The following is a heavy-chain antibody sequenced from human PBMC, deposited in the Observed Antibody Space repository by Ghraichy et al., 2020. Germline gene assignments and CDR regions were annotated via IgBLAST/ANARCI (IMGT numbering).Heavy chain of an antibody. CDR2: IIPIFGTA. V-gene: IGHV1-69*13. Sequence: SVKVSCKASGGTFSSYAISWVRQAPGQGLEWMGGIIPIFGTANYAQKFQGRVTITADESTSTAYMELSSLRSEDTAVYYCARDQGVAPDYYYYMDVWGKGTTVTVSS. J-gene: IGHJ6*03. CDR3: ARDQGVAPDYYYYMDV. CDR1: GGTFSSYA. D-gene: IGHD2-8*01.